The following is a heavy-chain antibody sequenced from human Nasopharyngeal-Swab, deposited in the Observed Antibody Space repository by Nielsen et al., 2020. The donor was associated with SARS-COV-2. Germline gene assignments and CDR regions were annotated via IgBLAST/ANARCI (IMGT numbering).Heavy chain of an antibody. Sequence: GESLKISCAASGFTFSSYGMHRVRQAPGKGLEWVAFIRYDGFNQHYADSVKGRFTISRDSFKNTLYLQLNSLRAEDTAVYYCAKDHKMDSGGGVGYMDVWGKGTTVTVSS. CDR2: IRYDGFNQ. CDR3: AKDHKMDSGGGVGYMDV. D-gene: IGHD3-16*01. CDR1: GFTFSSYG. J-gene: IGHJ6*03. V-gene: IGHV3-30*02.